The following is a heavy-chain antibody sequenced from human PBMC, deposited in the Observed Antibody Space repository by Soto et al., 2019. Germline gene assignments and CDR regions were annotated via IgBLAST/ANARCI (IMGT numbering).Heavy chain of an antibody. Sequence: GGSLRLSCAASGFTFISYAIIWFRQAPVKGLEWVSAISGSGGSTYYADSVKGRFTISRDNSKNTLYLQMNSLRAEDTAVYYCAKDRGFNWNLPDFDYWGQGTLVTVSS. CDR1: GFTFISYA. V-gene: IGHV3-23*01. D-gene: IGHD1-20*01. CDR3: AKDRGFNWNLPDFDY. CDR2: ISGSGGST. J-gene: IGHJ4*02.